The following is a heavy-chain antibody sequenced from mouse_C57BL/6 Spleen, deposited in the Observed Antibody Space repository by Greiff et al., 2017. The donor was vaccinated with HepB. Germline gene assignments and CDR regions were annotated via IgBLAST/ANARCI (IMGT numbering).Heavy chain of an antibody. D-gene: IGHD2-4*01. CDR2: INPNNGGT. CDR3: ARSLYDYGGY. CDR1: GYTFTDYN. Sequence: EVQVVESGPELVKPGASVKIPCKASGYTFTDYNMDWVKQSHGKSLEWIGDINPNNGGTIYNQKFKGKATLTVDKSSSTAYMELRSLTSEDTAVYYCARSLYDYGGYWGQGTLVTVSA. V-gene: IGHV1-18*01. J-gene: IGHJ3*01.